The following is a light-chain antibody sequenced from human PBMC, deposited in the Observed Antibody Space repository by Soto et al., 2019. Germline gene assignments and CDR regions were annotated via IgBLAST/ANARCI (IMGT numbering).Light chain of an antibody. V-gene: IGKV1-39*01. CDR2: AAS. CDR1: QSIINY. J-gene: IGKJ1*01. Sequence: GDRVTIACRASQSIINYLNWYQQKPGKAPKLLIYAASSLQSGVPSRFSGSGSGTDFTLTISSLQPEDFATYFCQQIYSTPRTFGQGTKVEIK. CDR3: QQIYSTPRT.